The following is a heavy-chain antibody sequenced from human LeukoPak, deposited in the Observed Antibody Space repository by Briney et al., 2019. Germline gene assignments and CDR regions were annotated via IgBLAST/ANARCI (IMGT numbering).Heavy chain of an antibody. CDR2: INHSGST. CDR3: ARQWLVRYPRNYYYGMDV. D-gene: IGHD6-19*01. CDR1: GGSFSGYY. J-gene: IGHJ6*02. Sequence: SETLSLTCAVYGGSFSGYYWSWIRQPPGKGLEWIGEINHSGSTNYNPSLKSRVTISVDTSKNQFSLKLGSVTAADTAVYYCARQWLVRYPRNYYYGMDVWGQGTTVTVSS. V-gene: IGHV4-34*01.